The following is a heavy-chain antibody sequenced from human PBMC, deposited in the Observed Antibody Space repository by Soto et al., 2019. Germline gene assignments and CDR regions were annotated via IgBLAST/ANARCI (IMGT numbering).Heavy chain of an antibody. CDR3: ARDRDGRLYYFDY. V-gene: IGHV1-69*01. Sequence: QVQLVHSGAEVKKPGSSVEASCKASGSTFSSSAISLVRPAAGQGLEWMGGIIPIFGTANYAQKFQGRVTITADESTSTAYMELSSLRSEDTAVYYCARDRDGRLYYFDYWGQGTLVTVSS. D-gene: IGHD2-15*01. CDR2: IIPIFGTA. CDR1: GSTFSSSA. J-gene: IGHJ4*02.